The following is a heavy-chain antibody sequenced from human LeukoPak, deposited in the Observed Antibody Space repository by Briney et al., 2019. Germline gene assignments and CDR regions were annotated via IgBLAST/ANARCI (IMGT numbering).Heavy chain of an antibody. D-gene: IGHD2-2*01. CDR2: FDPEDGET. CDR3: ARDLVVPAAMNFDY. Sequence: VASVKVSCKVSGYTLTELSMHWVRQAPGKGLEWMGGFDPEDGETIYAQKFQGRVTMTEDTSTDTAYMELSSLRSEDTAVYYCARDLVVPAAMNFDYWGQGTLVTVSS. J-gene: IGHJ4*02. CDR1: GYTLTELS. V-gene: IGHV1-24*01.